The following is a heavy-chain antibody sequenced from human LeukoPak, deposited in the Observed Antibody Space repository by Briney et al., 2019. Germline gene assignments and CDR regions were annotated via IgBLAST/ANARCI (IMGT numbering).Heavy chain of an antibody. CDR2: IYYSGST. V-gene: IGHV4-59*01. D-gene: IGHD3-16*02. CDR1: GGSINAYY. J-gene: IGHJ4*02. Sequence: SETLSLTCTVSGGSINAYYWSWIRQPPGKGPEWIGHIYYSGSTNYNPSLRSRVTISLDTSKNQFSLKLKSVTAADTAVFYCAALALGDYDYVWGTYRSNYFDHWGQGTLVTVSS. CDR3: AALALGDYDYVWGTYRSNYFDH.